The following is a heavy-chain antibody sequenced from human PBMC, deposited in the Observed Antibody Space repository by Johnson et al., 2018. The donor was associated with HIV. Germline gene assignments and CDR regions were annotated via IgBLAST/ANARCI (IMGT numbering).Heavy chain of an antibody. V-gene: IGHV3-11*04. D-gene: IGHD4-17*01. CDR2: ISSNGGST. Sequence: QVQLVESGGALVKPGGSLRLSCAASGFKFDDNYMAWIRQSPGKGLEYVSAISSNGGSTYYAHSVKGRFTISRDNAKNSLYLQLNSLRADDTAVYFCARDRFGDSDAFDIWGQGTMVTVSS. CDR3: ARDRFGDSDAFDI. CDR1: GFKFDDNY. J-gene: IGHJ3*02.